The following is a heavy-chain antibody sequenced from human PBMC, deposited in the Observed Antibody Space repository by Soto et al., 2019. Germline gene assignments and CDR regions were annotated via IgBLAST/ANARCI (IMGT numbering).Heavy chain of an antibody. CDR3: AKDVGHHGSSGGTLCYYYGMDV. D-gene: IGHD3-22*01. Sequence: GGSLRLSCAASGFTFSSYGMHWVRQAPGKGLEWVAVISYDGSNKYYADCVKGRFTISIDNSKDPLYLQMNSLRAGDTAVYYCAKDVGHHGSSGGTLCYYYGMDVWGQGTTVTVYS. V-gene: IGHV3-30*18. CDR1: GFTFSSYG. CDR2: ISYDGSNK. J-gene: IGHJ6*02.